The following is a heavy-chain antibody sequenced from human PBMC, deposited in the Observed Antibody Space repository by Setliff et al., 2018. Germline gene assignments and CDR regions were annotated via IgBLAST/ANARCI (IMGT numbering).Heavy chain of an antibody. CDR1: GHTLTHLP. J-gene: IGHJ4*02. CDR2: FDPEEGER. Sequence: ASVKVSCKVSGHTLTHLPIHWVRQAPGEGLEWIGGFDPEEGERIYAPRLQGRVTMTRDTSTSTVYVELSSLRSEDTAVYYCARDRDDGSSFAGTVANWGQGTLVTVSS. CDR3: ARDRDDGSSFAGTVAN. V-gene: IGHV1-24*01. D-gene: IGHD1-1*01.